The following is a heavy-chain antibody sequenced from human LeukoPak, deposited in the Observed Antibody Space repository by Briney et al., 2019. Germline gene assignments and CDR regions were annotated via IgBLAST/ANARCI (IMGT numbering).Heavy chain of an antibody. CDR2: IYTSGST. CDR1: GGSISSGSYY. D-gene: IGHD3-22*01. V-gene: IGHV4-61*02. J-gene: IGHJ5*02. Sequence: SQTLSLTCTVSGGSISSGSYYWSWIRQPAGKGPEWIGRIYTSGSTNYNPSLKSRVTISVDTSKNQFSLRLSSVAAADTAVYYCARAFFDDSSGYYSNWFDPWGQGTLVTVSS. CDR3: ARAFFDDSSGYYSNWFDP.